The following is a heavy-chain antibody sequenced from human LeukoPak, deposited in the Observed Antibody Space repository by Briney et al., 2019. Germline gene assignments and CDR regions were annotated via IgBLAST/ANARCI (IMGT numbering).Heavy chain of an antibody. D-gene: IGHD6-19*01. V-gene: IGHV3-74*01. Sequence: PGGSLRLSCAASGFTFSSYGMHWVRQTPGKGLVWVSYLNTDGSSTTYADSVKGRLTISRDNAKNTLYLQMNSLRAEDTAVYYCARTGIAVAGTHSYYYNYGMDVWGHGTTVTVSS. CDR3: ARTGIAVAGTHSYYYNYGMDV. CDR1: GFTFSSYG. CDR2: LNTDGSST. J-gene: IGHJ6*02.